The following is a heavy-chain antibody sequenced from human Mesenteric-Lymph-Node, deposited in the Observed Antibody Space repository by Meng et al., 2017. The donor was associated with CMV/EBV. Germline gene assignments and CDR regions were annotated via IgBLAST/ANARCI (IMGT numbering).Heavy chain of an antibody. CDR1: GFSFGSYT. V-gene: IGHV3-21*01. Sequence: GESLKISCAASGFSFGSYTMHWVRRAPGKGLEWVSSISTTDSYIYYADSVKGRFTISRDNAKSLLYLQMNSLRGDDTAVYYCARRDSSGFPYFQHWGQGTLVTVSS. CDR2: ISTTDSYI. CDR3: ARRDSSGFPYFQH. D-gene: IGHD3-22*01. J-gene: IGHJ1*01.